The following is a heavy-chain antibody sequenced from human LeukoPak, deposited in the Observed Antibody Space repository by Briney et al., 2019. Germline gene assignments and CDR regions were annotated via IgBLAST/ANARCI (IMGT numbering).Heavy chain of an antibody. CDR3: ARDVTSPGMEDY. V-gene: IGHV3-53*01. Sequence: ETLSLTCTVSGGSISSYYWSWVRQAPGKGLEWVSVIYSGGSTYYADSVKGRFNISRDNSKNTLYLQMNSLRAEDTAVYYCARDVTSPGMEDYWGQGTLVTVSS. D-gene: IGHD4-11*01. CDR2: IYSGGST. J-gene: IGHJ4*02. CDR1: GGSISSYY.